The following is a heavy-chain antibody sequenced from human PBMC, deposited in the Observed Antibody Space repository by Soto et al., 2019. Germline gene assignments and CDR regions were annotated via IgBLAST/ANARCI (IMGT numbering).Heavy chain of an antibody. CDR1: GFTVSSYA. J-gene: IGHJ6*03. CDR2: ISGSGST. D-gene: IGHD3-16*01. CDR3: AKALRFTFTTGYYMDV. V-gene: IGHV3-23*01. Sequence: VQLLESGGGLVQPGGSLRLSCAASGFTVSSYAMSWVRQAPGKGLEWVSVISGSGSTYSADSVKGRFTISRDSSKNTVYLQMNSLRADDTVVYYCAKALRFTFTTGYYMDVWGRGTTVTVSS.